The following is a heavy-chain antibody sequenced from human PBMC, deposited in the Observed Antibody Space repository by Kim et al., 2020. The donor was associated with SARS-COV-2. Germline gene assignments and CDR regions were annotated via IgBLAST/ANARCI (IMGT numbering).Heavy chain of an antibody. Sequence: ASVKVSCKASGYTFTSYGISWVRQAPGQGLEWMGWISAYNGNTNYAQKLQGRVTMTTDTSTSTAYMELRSLRSDDTAVYYCARDQEQYGSSWPNAFDIWGQGTMVTVSS. CDR1: GYTFTSYG. CDR3: ARDQEQYGSSWPNAFDI. CDR2: ISAYNGNT. J-gene: IGHJ3*02. D-gene: IGHD6-13*01. V-gene: IGHV1-18*01.